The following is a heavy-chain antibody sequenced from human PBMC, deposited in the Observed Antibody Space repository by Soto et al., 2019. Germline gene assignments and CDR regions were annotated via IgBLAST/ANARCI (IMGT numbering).Heavy chain of an antibody. CDR2: IYSGGSA. Sequence: EVQLVESGGGLVQPGGSLRPSCAASGLTVSSNYMSWVRQAPGKGLEWVSVIYSGGSAYYADSVKGRFTISRDNSKDTLYLQMNSLRAEDTAVYYCARHGYSYGGGYFDYWGQGTLVTVSS. CDR1: GLTVSSNY. CDR3: ARHGYSYGGGYFDY. D-gene: IGHD5-18*01. V-gene: IGHV3-66*04. J-gene: IGHJ4*02.